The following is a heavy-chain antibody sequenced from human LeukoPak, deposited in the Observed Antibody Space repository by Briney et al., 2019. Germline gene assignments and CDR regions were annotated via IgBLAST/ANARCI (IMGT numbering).Heavy chain of an antibody. J-gene: IGHJ6*03. CDR2: INHSGST. V-gene: IGHV4-34*01. CDR1: GGSFSGYY. CDR3: ARGHSKYYDFWSGYRDYYYMDV. Sequence: PSETLSLTCAVYGGSFSGYYWSWIRQPPEKGLEWVGEINHSGSTNYNPSLKSRVTISVDTSKNQFSLKLSSVTAADTAVYYCARGHSKYYDFWSGYRDYYYMDVWGKGTTVTVSS. D-gene: IGHD3-3*01.